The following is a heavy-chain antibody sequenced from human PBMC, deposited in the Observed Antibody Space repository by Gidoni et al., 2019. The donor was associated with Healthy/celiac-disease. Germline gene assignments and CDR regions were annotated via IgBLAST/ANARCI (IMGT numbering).Heavy chain of an antibody. CDR3: ARVRVGLGSGSYYYYYYGMDV. D-gene: IGHD3-10*01. CDR1: GGSFSGYY. V-gene: IGHV4-34*01. Sequence: QVQLQQWGAGLLKPSETLSLTCAVYGGSFSGYYWSWLRQPPGKGLEWIGEINHSGSTNYNPSLKSRVTISVDTSKNQFSLKLSSVTAADTAVYYCARVRVGLGSGSYYYYYYGMDVWGQGTTVTVSS. J-gene: IGHJ6*02. CDR2: INHSGST.